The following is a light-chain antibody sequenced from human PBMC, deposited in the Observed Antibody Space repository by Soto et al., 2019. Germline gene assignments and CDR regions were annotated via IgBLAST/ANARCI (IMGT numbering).Light chain of an antibody. Sequence: DIVWTQSPGTLSLSPGERATLSCRASQSIKSNSLAWYQQKPGQAPRLLIFGASSRPTGIPDRFSGSGSGTDFTLSISRLEPEDFAVYYCQEYGSSRTFGQGTKVEIK. V-gene: IGKV3-20*01. CDR1: QSIKSNS. CDR2: GAS. CDR3: QEYGSSRT. J-gene: IGKJ1*01.